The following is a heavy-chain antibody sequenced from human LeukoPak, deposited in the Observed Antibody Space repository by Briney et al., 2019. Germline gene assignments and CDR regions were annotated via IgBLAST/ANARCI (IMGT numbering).Heavy chain of an antibody. J-gene: IGHJ5*02. CDR2: MYYSGST. D-gene: IGHD2-15*01. Sequence: SETLSLTCTVSGGSMNDYYWSWIRQPPGKGLEWIGYMYYSGSTNYNPSLKSRVSISIDTSKNQFSLKLCSVTAADTAVYYCARDRYCIGGICYSGRFDPWGRGTLVTVSS. V-gene: IGHV4-59*01. CDR1: GGSMNDYY. CDR3: ARDRYCIGGICYSGRFDP.